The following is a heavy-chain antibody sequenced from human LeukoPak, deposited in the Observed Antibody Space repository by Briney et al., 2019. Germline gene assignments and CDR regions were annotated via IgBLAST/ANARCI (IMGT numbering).Heavy chain of an antibody. CDR1: GGTFSSYA. Sequence: SVKVSCKASGGTFSSYAISWVRQAPGQGLEWMGGIIPIIGTANNAQKFQGRVTITADKSTSTAYMELSSLRSEDTAVYYCARDYLEYGDYGHGTWGQGTLVTVSS. D-gene: IGHD4-17*01. J-gene: IGHJ5*02. CDR2: IIPIIGTA. CDR3: ARDYLEYGDYGHGT. V-gene: IGHV1-69*06.